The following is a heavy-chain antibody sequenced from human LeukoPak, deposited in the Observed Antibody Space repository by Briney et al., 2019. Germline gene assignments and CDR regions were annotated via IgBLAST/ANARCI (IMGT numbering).Heavy chain of an antibody. Sequence: SETLSLTCTVSGGSIRSYYWSWLRQPPGKGLEWIGYIYSSGSTSYNPSLKSRVTMSVDMSKNQFSLNLRSMTAADTAVYYCATSPRVTFFDYWGRGTLVTVSS. CDR3: ATSPRVTFFDY. CDR2: IYSSGST. V-gene: IGHV4-4*09. D-gene: IGHD3-16*01. CDR1: GGSIRSYY. J-gene: IGHJ4*02.